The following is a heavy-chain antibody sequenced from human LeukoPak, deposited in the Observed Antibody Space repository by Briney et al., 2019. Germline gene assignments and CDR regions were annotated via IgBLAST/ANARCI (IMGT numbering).Heavy chain of an antibody. D-gene: IGHD6-19*01. CDR1: GFSLSTYW. V-gene: IGHV3-7*03. CDR2: IRQDGGET. CDR3: AKDSGIAVAGTREPFDY. Sequence: GGSLRLSCTPSGFSLSTYWMSWVRQAPGKGLEWVANIRQDGGETYYVDSVKGRFTISRDNAKNPLYLQMNSLRAEDTALYYCAKDSGIAVAGTREPFDYWGQGTLVTVSS. J-gene: IGHJ4*02.